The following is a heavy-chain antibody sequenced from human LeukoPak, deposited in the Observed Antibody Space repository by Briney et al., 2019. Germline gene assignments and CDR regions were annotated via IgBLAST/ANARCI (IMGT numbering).Heavy chain of an antibody. D-gene: IGHD2-15*01. V-gene: IGHV3-21*01. CDR3: ARDRMVAATRYFDY. CDR2: ISTSSGYI. Sequence: PGGSLRLSCAASGFTFSRYSMNWVRQAPGKGLEWVSSISTSSGYIYYADSVKGRFTISRDNAKNSLYLQMNSLRAEDAAVNYCARDRMVAATRYFDYWGQGTLVTVSS. CDR1: GFTFSRYS. J-gene: IGHJ4*02.